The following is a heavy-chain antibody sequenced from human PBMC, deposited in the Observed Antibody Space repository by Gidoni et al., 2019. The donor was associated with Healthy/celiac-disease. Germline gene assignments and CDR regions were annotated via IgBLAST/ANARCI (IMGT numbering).Heavy chain of an antibody. J-gene: IGHJ6*02. CDR3: ATLWVVPAARGAYYYYYGMDV. CDR1: GFTFSSYS. D-gene: IGHD2-2*01. Sequence: EVQLVESGGGLVKPGGSLRLSCAASGFTFSSYSMNWVRQAPGKGLEWVSSISSSSSYIYYADSVKGRFTISRDNAKNSLYLQMNSLRAEDTAVYYCATLWVVPAARGAYYYYYGMDVWGQGTTVTVSS. CDR2: ISSSSSYI. V-gene: IGHV3-21*01.